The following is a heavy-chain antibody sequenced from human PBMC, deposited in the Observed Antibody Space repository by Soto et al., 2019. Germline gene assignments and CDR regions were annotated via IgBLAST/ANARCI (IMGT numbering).Heavy chain of an antibody. V-gene: IGHV1-18*04. CDR2: ISAYNGNT. D-gene: IGHD6-19*01. CDR3: ARGHSSGYKYYYYYGMDV. Sequence: QVQLVQSGAEVKKPGASVKVSCKASGYTFTSYGISWVRQAPGQGLEWMGWISAYNGNTNYAQKLQGRVTMTTATSTGPGYLELGSLRSYDTAVYYCARGHSSGYKYYYYYGMDVWGQGTTVTVSS. CDR1: GYTFTSYG. J-gene: IGHJ6*02.